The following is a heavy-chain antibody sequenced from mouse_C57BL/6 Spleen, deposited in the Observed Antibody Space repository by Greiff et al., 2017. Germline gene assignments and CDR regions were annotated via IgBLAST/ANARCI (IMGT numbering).Heavy chain of an antibody. D-gene: IGHD2-1*01. V-gene: IGHV1-59*01. Sequence: QVQLQQSGAELVRPGTSVKLSCKASGYTFTSYWMHWVKQRPGQGLEWIGVIDPSDSYTNYNQKFKGKATLTVDTSSSTAYMQLSSLTSEDSAVYYCAREGNYYFGCWGQGPTLTVSS. CDR3: AREGNYYFGC. CDR1: GYTFTSYW. J-gene: IGHJ2*01. CDR2: IDPSDSYT.